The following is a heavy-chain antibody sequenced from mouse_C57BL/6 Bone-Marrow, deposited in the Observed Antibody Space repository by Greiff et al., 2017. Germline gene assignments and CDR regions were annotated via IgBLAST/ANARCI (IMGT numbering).Heavy chain of an antibody. CDR1: GFNIQDYY. V-gene: IGHV14-2*01. CDR2: IDPEDGET. Sequence: VQLKESGAELVKPGASVKLSCTASGFNIQDYYMHWVKQRTEQGLEWIGRIDPEDGETKYAPKFQGKATITADTSSNTAYLQLSSLTSEYTAVYYCAPYYYGSSYSWFAYWGQGTLVTVSA. D-gene: IGHD1-1*01. J-gene: IGHJ3*01. CDR3: APYYYGSSYSWFAY.